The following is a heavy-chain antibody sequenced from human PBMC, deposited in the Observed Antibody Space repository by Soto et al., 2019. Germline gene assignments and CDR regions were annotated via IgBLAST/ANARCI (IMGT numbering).Heavy chain of an antibody. CDR3: ARGIFASGTANVY. V-gene: IGHV3-74*03. J-gene: IGHJ4*02. Sequence: EVQLVESGGGLVQPGGSLRLSCAASGFTFSGSWMHWVRQAPGKGLVWVSRINGDGSGTTYADFVKGRFTISRDDAKNTLFLQLNGLRAEDTAVYYCARGIFASGTANVYWGQGTLVTVSP. D-gene: IGHD3-10*01. CDR2: INGDGSGT. CDR1: GFTFSGSW.